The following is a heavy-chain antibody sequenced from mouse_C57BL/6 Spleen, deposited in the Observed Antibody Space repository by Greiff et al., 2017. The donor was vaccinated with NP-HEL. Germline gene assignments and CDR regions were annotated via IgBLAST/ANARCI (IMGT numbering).Heavy chain of an antibody. D-gene: IGHD6-2*01. CDR2: ISDGGSYT. CDR1: GFTFSSYA. Sequence: EVKLVESGGGLVKPGGSLKLSCAASGFTFSSYAMSWVRQTPEKRLEWVATISDGGSYTYYPDNVKGRFTISRDNAKNNLYLQMSHLKSEDTAMYYCARGLRYFDVWGTGTTVTVSS. CDR3: ARGLRYFDV. V-gene: IGHV5-4*03. J-gene: IGHJ1*03.